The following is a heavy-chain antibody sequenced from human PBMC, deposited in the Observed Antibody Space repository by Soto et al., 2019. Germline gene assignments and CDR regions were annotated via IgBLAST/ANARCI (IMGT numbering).Heavy chain of an antibody. Sequence: TLSVTFAVYGGFLGESYWTWIRQPPGKGLEWIGEINHVGGTNYNPSVKRRVTMSVDTSQNQFSLRLISVTAADKAMYFCVRIRYQLPSAVLWLDPWGQGTPVTVSS. V-gene: IGHV4-34*01. CDR3: VRIRYQLPSAVLWLDP. CDR1: GGFLGESY. CDR2: INHVGGT. D-gene: IGHD3-16*01. J-gene: IGHJ5*02.